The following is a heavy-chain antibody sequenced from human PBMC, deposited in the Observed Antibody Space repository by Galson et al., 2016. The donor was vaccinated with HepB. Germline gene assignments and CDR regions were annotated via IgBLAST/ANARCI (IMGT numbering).Heavy chain of an antibody. CDR3: ARTRGYYLSGSFSFYGMDV. Sequence: SLRLSCAASGFTFSSYWMTWVRQAPGKGLEWVANINQDGGEKYYVDSVKGRFTISRDNAKSSLYLQLSSLTADDTAVYYCARTRGYYLSGSFSFYGMDVWGQGTTVTVSS. V-gene: IGHV3-7*03. D-gene: IGHD3-10*01. CDR2: INQDGGEK. J-gene: IGHJ6*02. CDR1: GFTFSSYW.